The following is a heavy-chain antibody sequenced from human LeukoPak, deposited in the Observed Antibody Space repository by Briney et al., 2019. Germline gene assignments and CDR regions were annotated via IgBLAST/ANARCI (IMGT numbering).Heavy chain of an antibody. Sequence: GASVKVSCKASGYTFTGYYMHWVRQAPGQGLEWMGWINPNSGGTNYAQKFQGRVTMTRNTSISTAYMELSRLRSDDTAVYYCARPTFGGVIVPFDYWGQGTLVTVSS. CDR2: INPNSGGT. D-gene: IGHD3-16*02. CDR1: GYTFTGYY. J-gene: IGHJ4*02. V-gene: IGHV1-2*02. CDR3: ARPTFGGVIVPFDY.